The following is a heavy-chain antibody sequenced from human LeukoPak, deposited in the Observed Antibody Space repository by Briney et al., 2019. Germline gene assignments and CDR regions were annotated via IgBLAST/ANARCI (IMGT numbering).Heavy chain of an antibody. CDR1: GGSFSGYY. Sequence: PSETLSLTCAVYGGSFSGYYWSWIRQPPGKGLGWIGEINHSGSTNYNPSLKSRVTISVDTSKNQFSLKLSSVTAADTAVYYCARPYSNYYGSGSYYYWGQGTLVTVSS. D-gene: IGHD3-10*01. J-gene: IGHJ4*02. CDR3: ARPYSNYYGSGSYYY. CDR2: INHSGST. V-gene: IGHV4-34*01.